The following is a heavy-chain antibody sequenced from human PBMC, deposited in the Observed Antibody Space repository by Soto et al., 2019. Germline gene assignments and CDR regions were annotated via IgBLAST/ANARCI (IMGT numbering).Heavy chain of an antibody. Sequence: EVQLVESGGGLVQPGGSLRLSCAASGLTFSSYWMSWVRQAPGKGLKWVANIKQDGSEKYYVDSVKGRFTISRDNAKNSLYLQMNSLRAEDTAVYYCAGHVRDYDILTGKPHDAFDMWGQGTMVTVSS. J-gene: IGHJ3*02. CDR3: AGHVRDYDILTGKPHDAFDM. CDR2: IKQDGSEK. CDR1: GLTFSSYW. V-gene: IGHV3-7*03. D-gene: IGHD3-9*01.